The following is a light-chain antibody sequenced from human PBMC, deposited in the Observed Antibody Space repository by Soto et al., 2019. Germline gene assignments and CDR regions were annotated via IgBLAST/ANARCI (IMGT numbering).Light chain of an antibody. Sequence: SVLTQPPSASGSPGQSVTISCTGTSSDVGAYNYVSWYQQHPGKAPQLMIYEVNKRPSGVPDRLSGSKSGNTASLTVSGLQAEDEADYYCNSYAGSNSFVFGSGTKVTVL. CDR2: EVN. CDR3: NSYAGSNSFV. J-gene: IGLJ1*01. CDR1: SSDVGAYNY. V-gene: IGLV2-8*01.